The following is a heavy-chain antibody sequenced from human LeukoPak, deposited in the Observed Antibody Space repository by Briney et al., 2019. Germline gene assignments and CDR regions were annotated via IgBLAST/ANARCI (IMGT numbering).Heavy chain of an antibody. CDR3: AKGNWRYFDY. CDR2: ISGSGGST. J-gene: IGHJ4*02. Sequence: PGGSLRLSCAAYGFTFTAFAMSWVRQAPGKGLEWVSAISGSGGSTYYADSVKGRFTISRANSKNTLYLQMNSLGADDTAVYYCAKGNWRYFDYWGQGTLVTVSS. CDR1: GFTFTAFA. V-gene: IGHV3-23*01. D-gene: IGHD1-1*01.